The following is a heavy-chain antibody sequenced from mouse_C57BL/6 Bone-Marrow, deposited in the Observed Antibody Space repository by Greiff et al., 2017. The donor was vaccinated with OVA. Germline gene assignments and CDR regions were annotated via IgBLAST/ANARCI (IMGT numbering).Heavy chain of an antibody. CDR1: CYSITSGYY. CDR3: ARDGYYPFAY. CDR2: ISYDGSN. J-gene: IGHJ3*01. V-gene: IGHV3-6*01. Sequence: EVKLLESGPGLVKPSQSLSLTCSVTCYSITSGYYWNWIRQFPGNKLEWMGYISYDGSNNYNPSLKNRISITRDTSKNQFFLKLNSVTTEDTATYYCARDGYYPFAYWGQGTLVTVSA. D-gene: IGHD2-3*01.